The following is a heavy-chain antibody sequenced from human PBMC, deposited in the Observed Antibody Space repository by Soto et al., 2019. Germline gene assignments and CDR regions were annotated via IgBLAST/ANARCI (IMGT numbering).Heavy chain of an antibody. CDR2: IKQDGSEK. Sequence: GGSLRLSCAASGFTFSSYWMSWVRQAPGKGLEWVANIKQDGSEKYYVDSVKGRFTISRDNAKNSLYLQMNSLRAEDTAVYYCARDQLDIVLMVYAKYYYYGMDVWGQGTTVTVSS. CDR3: ARDQLDIVLMVYAKYYYYGMDV. J-gene: IGHJ6*02. V-gene: IGHV3-7*05. D-gene: IGHD2-8*01. CDR1: GFTFSSYW.